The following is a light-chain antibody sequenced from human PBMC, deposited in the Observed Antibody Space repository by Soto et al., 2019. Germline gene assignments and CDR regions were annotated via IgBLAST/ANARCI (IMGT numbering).Light chain of an antibody. J-gene: IGKJ1*01. Sequence: DIQMTQSPSSLSASVGDRVTITCRAGQSIVTYLNWYLQKPGKAPKLLIYAASNLQSGVPSRFNGSGSGTDFTLTISSLQPEDFATYFCQQSYSTPPWTFGQGTKVDIK. CDR2: AAS. CDR3: QQSYSTPPWT. V-gene: IGKV1-39*01. CDR1: QSIVTY.